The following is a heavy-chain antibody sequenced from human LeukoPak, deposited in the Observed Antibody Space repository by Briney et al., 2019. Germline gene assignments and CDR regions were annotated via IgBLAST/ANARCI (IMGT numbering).Heavy chain of an antibody. CDR3: AINDNSRRYFQY. CDR1: GYTFTSYD. J-gene: IGHJ1*01. D-gene: IGHD1-26*01. CDR2: MNPNSGNT. V-gene: IGHV1-8*01. Sequence: GASVKVSCKASGYTFTSYDINWVRQATGQGLEWMGWMNPNSGNTGYAQKFQGRVTMTRNTSISTAYMELSSLRSEDTAVYYCAINDNSRRYFQYWGQGTLITVSS.